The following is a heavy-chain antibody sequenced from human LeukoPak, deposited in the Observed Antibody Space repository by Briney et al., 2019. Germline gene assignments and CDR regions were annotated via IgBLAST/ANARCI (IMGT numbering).Heavy chain of an antibody. D-gene: IGHD2-2*01. Sequence: KPADTLSLTCAVYGGSFSGYYWSWIRQPPGKGLEFIGEIKQSGSTNYNPSLKSRVTISVDTSKNQFSLKLSSVTAVDTAVYYCARVFPAEDYFDYWGQGTLVTVSS. J-gene: IGHJ4*02. V-gene: IGHV4-34*01. CDR1: GGSFSGYY. CDR3: ARVFPAEDYFDY. CDR2: IKQSGST.